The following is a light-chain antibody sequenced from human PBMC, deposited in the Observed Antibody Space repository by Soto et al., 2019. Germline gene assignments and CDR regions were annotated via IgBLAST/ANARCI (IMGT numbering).Light chain of an antibody. J-gene: IGKJ2*01. CDR2: GAS. Sequence: EIVMTQSPDTLSVSPGESATLSCRARQSISNNLAWYQQKRGQAPRLLLYGASTRTTGIPARFSGSGSGTQFTLPISSLQSEDFAVYYCQQYNNWPYTFAQGTKLEI. V-gene: IGKV3-15*01. CDR3: QQYNNWPYT. CDR1: QSISNN.